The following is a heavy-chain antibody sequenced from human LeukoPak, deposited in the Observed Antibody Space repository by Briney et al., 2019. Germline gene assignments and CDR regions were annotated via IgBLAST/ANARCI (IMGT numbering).Heavy chain of an antibody. CDR1: GGSISSSNW. CDR3: ARRITMVRGAIGYYFDY. V-gene: IGHV4-4*02. J-gene: IGHJ4*02. CDR2: IYHSGST. D-gene: IGHD3-10*01. Sequence: PSETLSLTCAVSGGSISSSNWWSWVRQPPGKGLEWIGEIYHSGSTNYNPSLKSRVTISVDKSKNQFSLKLSSMTAADTAVYYCARRITMVRGAIGYYFDYWGQGTLVTVSS.